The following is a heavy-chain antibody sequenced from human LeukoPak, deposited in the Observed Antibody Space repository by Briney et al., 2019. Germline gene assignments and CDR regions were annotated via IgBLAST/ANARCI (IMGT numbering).Heavy chain of an antibody. D-gene: IGHD2-2*02. J-gene: IGHJ4*02. CDR1: GFTFSSYW. Sequence: GGSLRLSCVASGFTFSSYWMSWVRQTPGKGLEWVANIKQDGSEKYYVDSVKGRFTISRDNAKNSLYLQMNGLRDEDTAMYYCARDRIVVPAAIYFDYWGQGNLVTVSS. CDR3: ARDRIVVPAAIYFDY. V-gene: IGHV3-7*01. CDR2: IKQDGSEK.